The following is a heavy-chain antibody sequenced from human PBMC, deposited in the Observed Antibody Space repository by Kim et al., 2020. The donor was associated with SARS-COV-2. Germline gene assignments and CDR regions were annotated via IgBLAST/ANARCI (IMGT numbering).Heavy chain of an antibody. Sequence: RVTISVDTSKNQFSLKLSSVTAADTAVYYCARSKVVPAATSIAAPSGMDVWGQGTTVTVSS. CDR3: ARSKVVPAATSIAAPSGMDV. J-gene: IGHJ6*02. V-gene: IGHV4-34*01. D-gene: IGHD2-2*01.